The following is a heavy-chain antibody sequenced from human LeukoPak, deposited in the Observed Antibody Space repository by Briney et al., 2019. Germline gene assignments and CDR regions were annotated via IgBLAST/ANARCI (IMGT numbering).Heavy chain of an antibody. D-gene: IGHD5-24*01. J-gene: IGHJ4*02. CDR3: AASTEGLQVDY. V-gene: IGHV4-39*07. Sequence: PSETLSLTCTVSGGSISSSSYYWGWIRQPPGKGLEWIGRMYASGSTSYNPSLKSRVTMSGDTSKNQFSLKLSSVTAADTAVYYCAASTEGLQVDYWGQGTLVTVSS. CDR1: GGSISSSSYY. CDR2: MYASGST.